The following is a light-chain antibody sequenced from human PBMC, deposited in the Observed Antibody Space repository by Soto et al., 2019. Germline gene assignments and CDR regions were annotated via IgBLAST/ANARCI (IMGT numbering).Light chain of an antibody. CDR3: SSYTSSSTRVV. CDR2: DVS. CDR1: SRDVGGYNY. V-gene: IGLV2-14*01. Sequence: QSALTQPASVSGSPGQSMTISCTGTSRDVGGYNYVSWYQQHPGKAPKLMIHDVSNRPSGVSNRFSGSKSGNTASLTISGLQAEDEADYYCSSYTSSSTRVVFGGGTKLTVL. J-gene: IGLJ2*01.